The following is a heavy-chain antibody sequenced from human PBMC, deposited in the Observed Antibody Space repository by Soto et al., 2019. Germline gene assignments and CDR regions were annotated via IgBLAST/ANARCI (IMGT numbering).Heavy chain of an antibody. CDR2: ISGSGGST. J-gene: IGHJ6*02. D-gene: IGHD6-19*01. Sequence: GGSLRLSCAASRFTFSSYAMSWVRQAPGKGLEWVSAISGSGGSTYYADSVKGRFTISRDNSKNTLYLQMNSLRAEDTAVYYCAKIIGSGWYFTALVYYYYGMDVWGQGTTVTVSS. CDR1: RFTFSSYA. V-gene: IGHV3-23*01. CDR3: AKIIGSGWYFTALVYYYYGMDV.